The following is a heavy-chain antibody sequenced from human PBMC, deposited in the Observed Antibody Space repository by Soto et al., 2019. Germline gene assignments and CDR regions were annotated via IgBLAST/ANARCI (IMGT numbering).Heavy chain of an antibody. CDR1: GGSISSSSYY. V-gene: IGHV4-39*01. Sequence: QLQLQESGPGLVKPSETLSLTCTVSGGSISSSSYYWGWIRQPPGKGLEWIGSIYYSGSTYYNPSLKSRVTISVDTSKNQFSLKLSSVTAADTAVYYCAITRDGGSCYSPNNSCGMDVWGQGTTVTVSS. J-gene: IGHJ6*02. CDR2: IYYSGST. D-gene: IGHD2-15*01. CDR3: AITRDGGSCYSPNNSCGMDV.